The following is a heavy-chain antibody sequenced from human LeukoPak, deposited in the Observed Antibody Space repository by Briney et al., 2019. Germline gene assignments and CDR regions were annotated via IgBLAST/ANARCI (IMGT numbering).Heavy chain of an antibody. Sequence: ASVKVSCKASGFIFTKYGISWVRQAPGQGLEWVGWISGYNGDTNYAQNFQGRLTMTTDPSTNTAYMELRSLRSDDTAIYFCARAALLWFGERRPLDIWGQGTMVTVSS. CDR3: ARAALLWFGERRPLDI. D-gene: IGHD3-10*01. CDR1: GFIFTKYG. J-gene: IGHJ3*02. V-gene: IGHV1-18*01. CDR2: ISGYNGDT.